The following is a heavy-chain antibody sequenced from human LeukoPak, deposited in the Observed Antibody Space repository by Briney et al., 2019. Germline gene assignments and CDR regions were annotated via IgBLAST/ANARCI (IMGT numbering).Heavy chain of an antibody. V-gene: IGHV4-59*01. CDR3: ARTVGGSLRLIALGWFDP. D-gene: IGHD2-8*02. J-gene: IGHJ5*02. CDR2: IYYSGST. Sequence: PSETLSLTCTVSGGSISSYYWSWIRQPPGKGLEWIGYIYYSGSTNYNPSLKSRVTISVDTSKNQFSLKLSSVTAADTAVYYCARTVGGSLRLIALGWFDPWGQGTRVIVSS. CDR1: GGSISSYY.